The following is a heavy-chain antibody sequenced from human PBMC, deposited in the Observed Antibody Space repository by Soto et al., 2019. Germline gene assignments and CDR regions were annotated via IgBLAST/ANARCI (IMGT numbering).Heavy chain of an antibody. J-gene: IGHJ4*02. V-gene: IGHV3-48*03. CDR2: ISSSGSTI. D-gene: IGHD6-13*01. CDR1: GFTFSSYE. Sequence: SCAASGFTFSSYEMNWFRQAPGKGLEWVSYISSSGSTIYYADSVKGRFTISRNNAKNSLYLQMNSLRAEDTAVYYCAREPYSSSWYPFDYWGQGTLVTVSS. CDR3: AREPYSSSWYPFDY.